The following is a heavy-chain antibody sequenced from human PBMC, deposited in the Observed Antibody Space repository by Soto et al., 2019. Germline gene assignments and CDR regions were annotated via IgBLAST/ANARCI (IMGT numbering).Heavy chain of an antibody. D-gene: IGHD4-17*01. CDR2: INHSGST. J-gene: IGHJ4*02. Sequence: QVQLQQWGAGLLKPSETLSLTCAVYGGSFSGYYWSWIRQPPGKGLEWIGEINHSGSTNYNPSLKSRVTISVDTSKNQSSLKLSSVTAADTAVYYCARGRPDYGDSSPWAVDYWGQGTLVTVSS. CDR1: GGSFSGYY. CDR3: ARGRPDYGDSSPWAVDY. V-gene: IGHV4-34*01.